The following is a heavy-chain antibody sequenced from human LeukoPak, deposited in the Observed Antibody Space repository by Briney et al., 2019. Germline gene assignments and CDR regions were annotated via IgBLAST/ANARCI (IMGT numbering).Heavy chain of an antibody. V-gene: IGHV5-51*01. J-gene: IGHJ4*02. CDR3: ARQAEYYYDSSGYYSYFDY. D-gene: IGHD3-22*01. CDR1: GYSFTSYW. CDR2: IYPGDSDT. Sequence: LGESLKISCKGSGYSFTSYWIGWVRQMPGKGLEWMGIIYPGDSDTRYSPSFQGQVTISADKSISTAYLQWSSLKASDTAMCYCARQAEYYYDSSGYYSYFDYWGQGTLVTVSS.